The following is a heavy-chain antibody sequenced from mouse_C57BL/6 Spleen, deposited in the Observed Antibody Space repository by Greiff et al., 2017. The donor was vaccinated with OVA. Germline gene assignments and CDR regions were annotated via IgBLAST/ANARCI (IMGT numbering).Heavy chain of an antibody. Sequence: VMLVESGAELVKPGASVKLSCKASGYTFTEYTIHWVKQRSGQGLEWIGWFYPGSGSIKYNEKFKDKATLTADKSSSTVYMELSRLTSEDSAVYFCARHEEGYGNYAWFAYWGQGTLVTVSA. J-gene: IGHJ3*01. V-gene: IGHV1-62-2*01. D-gene: IGHD2-10*02. CDR3: ARHEEGYGNYAWFAY. CDR1: GYTFTEYT. CDR2: FYPGSGSI.